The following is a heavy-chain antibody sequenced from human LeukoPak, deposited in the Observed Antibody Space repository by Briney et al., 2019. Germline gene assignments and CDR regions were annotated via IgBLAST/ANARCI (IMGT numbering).Heavy chain of an antibody. CDR1: GFTFSTYE. CDR3: ERGTLHVVVPAATWFDP. D-gene: IGHD2-2*01. Sequence: GGSLRLSCAASGFTFSTYEMKWVRQAPGKGREWVSYISSSGSTIYYADSVKGRFTISRDNAKNSLYLQMNSLRAEDTAVYYCERGTLHVVVPAATWFDPWGQGILVTVSS. CDR2: ISSSGSTI. V-gene: IGHV3-48*03. J-gene: IGHJ5*02.